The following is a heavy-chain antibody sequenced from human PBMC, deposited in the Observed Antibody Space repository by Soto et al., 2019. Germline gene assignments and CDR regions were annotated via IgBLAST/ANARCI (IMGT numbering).Heavy chain of an antibody. CDR3: AKDATDDFMAQ. Sequence: GGSLRLSCAASGFTFSSYGMHWVRQAPGKGLEWVAVISYDGSNKYYADSVKGRFTISRDNSKNTLYLQMNSLRAEDTAVYYCAKDATDDFMAQWGQGTLVTVSS. J-gene: IGHJ4*02. D-gene: IGHD3-3*01. CDR2: ISYDGSNK. V-gene: IGHV3-30*18. CDR1: GFTFSSYG.